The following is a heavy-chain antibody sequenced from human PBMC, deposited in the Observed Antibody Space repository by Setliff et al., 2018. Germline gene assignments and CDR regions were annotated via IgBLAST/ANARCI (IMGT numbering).Heavy chain of an antibody. CDR3: SRDLQGSGDYVVDY. CDR1: GFTVSSNY. D-gene: IGHD4-17*01. V-gene: IGHV3-66*01. CDR2: IYSGGST. Sequence: PGGSLRLSCAASGFTVSSNYMSWVRQAPGKGLEWVSVIYSGGSTYYADSVKGRFIISRDNSENTLYLQMNSLRVEDTAVYYCSRDLQGSGDYVVDYWGQGTLVTVSS. J-gene: IGHJ4*02.